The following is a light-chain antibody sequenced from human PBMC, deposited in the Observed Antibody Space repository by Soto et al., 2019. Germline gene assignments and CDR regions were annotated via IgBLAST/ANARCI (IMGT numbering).Light chain of an antibody. CDR2: EVS. V-gene: IGLV2-8*01. Sequence: QSVLTQPPSASGSPGQSVTISCTGTSSDVGGYNYVSWYQQYPGKAPKLMIYEVSKRPSGVPDRFSGSKSGNTASLTVSGLQADDEADYYCTPYAGSNNYVFGTGTKVTVL. CDR1: SSDVGGYNY. J-gene: IGLJ1*01. CDR3: TPYAGSNNYV.